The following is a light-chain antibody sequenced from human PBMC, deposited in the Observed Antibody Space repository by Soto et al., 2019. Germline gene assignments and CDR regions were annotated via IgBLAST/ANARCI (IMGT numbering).Light chain of an antibody. J-gene: IGKJ2*01. Sequence: IQLTQSPSSLSASVGDRVTITCRASQGISYSLAWYQQKPGKAPKLLIYAASTLQDGVPSRFSGRGSGTDFTLTISSLQPEDFATYYCQQLNSYPPYTFGQGTKLEVK. CDR2: AAS. CDR1: QGISYS. V-gene: IGKV1-9*01. CDR3: QQLNSYPPYT.